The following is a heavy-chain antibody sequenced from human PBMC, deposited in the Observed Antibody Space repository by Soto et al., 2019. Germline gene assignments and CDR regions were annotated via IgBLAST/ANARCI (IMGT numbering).Heavy chain of an antibody. J-gene: IGHJ6*02. CDR1: GGSISSHY. CDR2: IYYRGST. D-gene: IGHD1-26*01. Sequence: TLSLTCTVSGGSISSHYWSWVRQAPGEGLEWIGHIYYRGSTSYNPSLRSRSTISVDTSNNQFSLKLNSVTTADTAVYYCARDGREASGMDVWGQGTKVTVS. CDR3: ARDGREASGMDV. V-gene: IGHV4-59*11.